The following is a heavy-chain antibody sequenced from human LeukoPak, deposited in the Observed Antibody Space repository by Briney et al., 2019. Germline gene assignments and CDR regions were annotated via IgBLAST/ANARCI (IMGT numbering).Heavy chain of an antibody. J-gene: IGHJ6*02. Sequence: TSQTLSLTCTVSGGSISSYYWSWIRQPPGKGLEWIGYIYYSGSTNYNLSLKSRVTISVDTSKNQFSLKLSSVTAADTAVYYCARDGGTGAIYYYYGMDVWGQGTTVTVSS. CDR3: ARDGGTGAIYYYYGMDV. CDR2: IYYSGST. CDR1: GGSISSYY. V-gene: IGHV4-59*01. D-gene: IGHD3/OR15-3a*01.